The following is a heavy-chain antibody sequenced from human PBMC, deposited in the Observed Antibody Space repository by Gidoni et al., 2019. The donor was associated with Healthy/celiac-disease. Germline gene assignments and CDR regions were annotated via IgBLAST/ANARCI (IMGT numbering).Heavy chain of an antibody. J-gene: IGHJ4*02. D-gene: IGHD6-19*01. Sequence: QVQLQESGPGLVKPSETLSLTCTVSGGSISSYYWSWIRQPPGKGLEWIGYIYYSGSTNYNPSLKSRVTISVDTSKNQFSLKLSSVTAADTAVYYCARASGSGWYAGYWGQGTLVTVSS. CDR3: ARASGSGWYAGY. CDR1: GGSISSYY. V-gene: IGHV4-59*01. CDR2: IYYSGST.